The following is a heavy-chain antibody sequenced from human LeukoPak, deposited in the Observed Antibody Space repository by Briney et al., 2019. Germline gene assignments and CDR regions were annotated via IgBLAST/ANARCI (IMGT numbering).Heavy chain of an antibody. V-gene: IGHV1-18*01. J-gene: IGHJ6*02. CDR2: ISAYNGNT. CDR1: GYTFTSYG. Sequence: VASVKVSCKASGYTFTSYGISWVRQAPGQGLEWMGWISAYNGNTDYAQKFQGRVTMTTDTSTSTAYMELRSLGSDDTAIYYCARVVAGSVYNSGMDVWGQGTTVTVSS. CDR3: ARVVAGSVYNSGMDV. D-gene: IGHD3-10*01.